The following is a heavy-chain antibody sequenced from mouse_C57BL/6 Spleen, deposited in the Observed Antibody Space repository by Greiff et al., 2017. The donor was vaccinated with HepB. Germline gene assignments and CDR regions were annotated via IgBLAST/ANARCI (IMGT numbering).Heavy chain of an antibody. J-gene: IGHJ2*01. V-gene: IGHV1-42*01. Sequence: EVQLQQSGPELVKPGASVKISCKASGYSFTGYYMNWVKQSPEKSLEWIGAINPSTGGTTYNQKFKAKATLTVDKSSSTAYMQLKSLTSEDSAVYYCARMYYYVSSYYFDYWGQGTTLTVSS. CDR3: ARMYYYVSSYYFDY. D-gene: IGHD1-1*01. CDR1: GYSFTGYY. CDR2: INPSTGGT.